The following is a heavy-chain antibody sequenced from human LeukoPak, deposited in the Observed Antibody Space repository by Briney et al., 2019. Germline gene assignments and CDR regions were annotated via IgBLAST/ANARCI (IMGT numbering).Heavy chain of an antibody. CDR3: TTGSAKMGATSGLEFDY. CDR1: GFTFSSYA. CDR2: ISYDGSNK. D-gene: IGHD1-26*01. J-gene: IGHJ4*02. Sequence: GGSLRLSCAASGFTFSSYAMHWVRQAPGKGLEWVALISYDGSNKYYADSVKGRFTISRDNSKNTLFLQMNSLKTEDTAVYYCTTGSAKMGATSGLEFDYWGQGTLVTVSS. V-gene: IGHV3-30*03.